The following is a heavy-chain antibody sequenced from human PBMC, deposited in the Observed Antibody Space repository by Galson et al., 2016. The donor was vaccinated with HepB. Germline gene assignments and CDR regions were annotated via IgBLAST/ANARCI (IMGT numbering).Heavy chain of an antibody. D-gene: IGHD1-26*01. CDR3: ATPGIPYPPWYYFDY. CDR1: GFTFSSFW. CDR2: INPGGSRP. J-gene: IGHJ4*02. V-gene: IGHV3-74*03. Sequence: SLRLSCAASGFTFSSFWMHWVRQVPGQGLLWVSNINPGGSRPTYAHTVRGRFTISRDNAKNTLYWQMSSLRAEDTAVYYCATPGIPYPPWYYFDYWGQGTLVTVSS.